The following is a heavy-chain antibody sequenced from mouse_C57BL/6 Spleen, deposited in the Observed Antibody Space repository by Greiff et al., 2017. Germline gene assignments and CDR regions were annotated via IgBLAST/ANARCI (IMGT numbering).Heavy chain of an antibody. J-gene: IGHJ4*01. V-gene: IGHV1-55*01. CDR2: IYPGSGST. D-gene: IGHD2-3*01. CDR1: GYTFTSYW. Sequence: QVQLQQPGAELVKPGASVKMSCKASGYTFTSYWITWVKQRPGQGLEWIGDIYPGSGSTNYHEKFKSKATLTADTSSSTAYMQLSSLTSEDSAVYYCARRNDGYYNYAMDYWGQGTSVTVSS. CDR3: ARRNDGYYNYAMDY.